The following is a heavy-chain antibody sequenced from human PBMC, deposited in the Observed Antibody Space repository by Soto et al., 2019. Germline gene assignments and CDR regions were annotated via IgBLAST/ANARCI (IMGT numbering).Heavy chain of an antibody. CDR2: ISTYNGDT. CDR3: AIDRGYSESTGYLGRALNV. J-gene: IGHJ3*01. Sequence: QVHLVQSGAEVKKPGASVKVSCKASGYSFTNYGISWVREAPGQGLEWMGWISTYNGDTDYPQKVQGRVTMTTDTSTSTAYMELRRLSSDDTAVYYYAIDRGYSESTGYLGRALNVWGQGTMVTVSS. D-gene: IGHD3-22*01. CDR1: GYSFTNYG. V-gene: IGHV1-18*01.